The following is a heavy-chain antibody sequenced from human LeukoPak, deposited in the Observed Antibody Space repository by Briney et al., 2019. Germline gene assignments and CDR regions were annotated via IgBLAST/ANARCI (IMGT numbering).Heavy chain of an antibody. D-gene: IGHD3-3*01. CDR2: ISYDGSNK. CDR3: AKDFDFWSGYHGYYYYGMDV. J-gene: IGHJ6*02. CDR1: GFTFSSYG. Sequence: GGPLRLSCAASGFTFSSYGMHWVRQAPGKGLEWVAVISYDGSNKYYADSVKGRFTISRDNSKNTLYLQMNSLRAEDTAVYYCAKDFDFWSGYHGYYYYGMDVWGQGTTVTVSS. V-gene: IGHV3-30*18.